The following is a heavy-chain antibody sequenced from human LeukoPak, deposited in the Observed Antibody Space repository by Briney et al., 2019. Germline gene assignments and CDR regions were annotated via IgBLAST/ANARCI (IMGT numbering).Heavy chain of an antibody. V-gene: IGHV3-30-3*01. CDR3: ARGAWQQRTSIFDY. J-gene: IGHJ4*02. D-gene: IGHD6-13*01. CDR1: GFTFSSYA. CDR2: ISYDGSNK. Sequence: PGGSLRLSCAASGFTFSSYAMHWVRQAPGKGLEWVAAISYDGSNKYYADSVKGRFTISRDNSKNTLYLQMNSLRAEDTAVYYCARGAWQQRTSIFDYWGQGTLVTVSS.